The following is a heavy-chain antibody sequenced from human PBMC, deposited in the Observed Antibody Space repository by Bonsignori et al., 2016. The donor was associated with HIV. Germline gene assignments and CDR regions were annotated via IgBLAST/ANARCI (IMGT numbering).Heavy chain of an antibody. Sequence: GESLKISCAASGFTFSSYWMSWVRQAPGKGLEWVANIKQDGSEKYYVDSVKGRFTISRDNAKNSLYLQMNSLRAEDTAVYYCARGGDYDFWSGYMQIDAFDIWGQGTMVTVSS. CDR3: ARGGDYDFWSGYMQIDAFDI. J-gene: IGHJ3*02. CDR2: IKQDGSEK. D-gene: IGHD3-3*01. CDR1: GFTFSSYW. V-gene: IGHV3-7*01.